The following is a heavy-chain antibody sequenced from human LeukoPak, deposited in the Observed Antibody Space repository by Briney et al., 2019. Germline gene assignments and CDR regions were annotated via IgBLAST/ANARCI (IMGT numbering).Heavy chain of an antibody. CDR2: ISVYNGNT. Sequence: ASVKVSCKASGYTFTSYGISWVRQAPGQGPEWMGWISVYNGNTNYAQKLQGRVTMTTDTSTSTAYMELRSPRSDDTAVYYCARGASSYYDSSDYFDYWGQGTLVTVSS. D-gene: IGHD3-22*01. CDR1: GYTFTSYG. CDR3: ARGASSYYDSSDYFDY. J-gene: IGHJ4*02. V-gene: IGHV1-18*01.